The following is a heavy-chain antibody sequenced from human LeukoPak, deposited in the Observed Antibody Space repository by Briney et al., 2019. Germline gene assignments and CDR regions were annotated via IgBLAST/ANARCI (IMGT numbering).Heavy chain of an antibody. CDR2: ISNKGGST. V-gene: IGHV3-64D*09. D-gene: IGHD1-26*01. CDR1: GFTFSSYG. Sequence: GSLRLSCSASGFTFSSYGMHWVRQAPGKGLEYVSGISNKGGSTYYADSVKGRFTISRDNSKNTLHLQMSSLRADDTAVYYCVKSGTWADFDSWGQGTLVTASS. CDR3: VKSGTWADFDS. J-gene: IGHJ4*02.